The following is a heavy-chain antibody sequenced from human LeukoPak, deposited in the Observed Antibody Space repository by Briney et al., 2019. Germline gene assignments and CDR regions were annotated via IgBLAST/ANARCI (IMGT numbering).Heavy chain of an antibody. CDR1: GYTFTIYY. CDR2: INPSGGST. CDR3: ARDHPSNYYDNVFDY. Sequence: GRSVSVSCKASGYTFTIYYMHWVRQAAGQGVEWMGIINPSGGSTSYAQKFQGRVTMTRDTSTSTVYMKLSSLRSEDTAVYYCARDHPSNYYDNVFDYWGQGTLVTVSS. V-gene: IGHV1-46*01. J-gene: IGHJ4*02. D-gene: IGHD3-22*01.